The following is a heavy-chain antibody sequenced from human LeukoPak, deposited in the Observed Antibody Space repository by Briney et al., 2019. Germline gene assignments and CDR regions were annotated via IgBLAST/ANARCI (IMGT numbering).Heavy chain of an antibody. CDR1: GFTFSDFW. CDR3: ARGRGGTSDYYPFYFDY. CDR2: IKEDEIEK. J-gene: IGHJ4*02. V-gene: IGHV3-74*01. Sequence: GGSLRLSCAASGFTFSDFWIHWVRQVPGKGLVWVSRIKEDEIEKTYADSVKGRFSISRDNTKNTVYLQMNSLRVEGTALYHCARGRGGTSDYYPFYFDYWGQGALVMVSS. D-gene: IGHD3-3*01.